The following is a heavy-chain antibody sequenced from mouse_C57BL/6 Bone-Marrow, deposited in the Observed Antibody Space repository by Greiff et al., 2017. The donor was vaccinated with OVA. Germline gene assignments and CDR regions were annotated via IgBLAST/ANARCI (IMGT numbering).Heavy chain of an antibody. J-gene: IGHJ4*01. V-gene: IGHV1-42*01. CDR2: INPSTGGT. CDR3: AREDGYYVGAMDY. Sequence: VQLQPSGPELVKPGASVKISCKASGYSFTGYSMNWVKQSPEKSLEWIGEINPSTGGTTSNQKFKAKATLTVDNSSSTAYMQLKSLTSEDSAVYYCAREDGYYVGAMDYWGQGTSVTVSS. CDR1: GYSFTGYS. D-gene: IGHD2-3*01.